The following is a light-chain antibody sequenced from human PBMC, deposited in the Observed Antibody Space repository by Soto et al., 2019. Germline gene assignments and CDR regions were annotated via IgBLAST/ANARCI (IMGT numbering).Light chain of an antibody. CDR3: QQYNGYSR. CDR2: KAS. CDR1: QSISSW. V-gene: IGKV1-5*03. Sequence: DIQMTQSPSTLSASVGDRVTITCRASQSISSWLAWYQQKPGKAPKLLIYKASSLESGVPSRFSGSGSGTEFTLTISSLQPDDFATYYCQQYNGYSRFGQGTKVEIK. J-gene: IGKJ1*01.